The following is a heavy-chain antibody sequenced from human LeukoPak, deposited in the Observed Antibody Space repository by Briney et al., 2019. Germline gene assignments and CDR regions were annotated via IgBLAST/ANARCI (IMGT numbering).Heavy chain of an antibody. J-gene: IGHJ5*02. D-gene: IGHD2-2*01. V-gene: IGHV4-34*01. CDR3: AIHIVVVPAAKKKNWFDP. CDR1: GGSLSGYH. CDR2: INHSGST. Sequence: SETLSLTCAVYGGSLSGYHWSWIRQPPGKGLEWIGEINHSGSTNYNPSLKSRVTIPVDTSKNQFSLKLSSVTAADTAVYYCAIHIVVVPAAKKKNWFDPWGQGTLVTVSS.